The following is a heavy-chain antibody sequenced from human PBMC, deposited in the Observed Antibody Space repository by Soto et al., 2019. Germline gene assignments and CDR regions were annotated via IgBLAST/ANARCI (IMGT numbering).Heavy chain of an antibody. V-gene: IGHV3-21*01. CDR3: ARKGYGEYGGMDV. J-gene: IGHJ6*02. Sequence: LRLSFAASGFTFTSYTFNWVRQAPGKGLEWVSCISTTSGYIYYADSVKGRFTFSRDNARNSLYLQMNSLRVEDTAVYYCARKGYGEYGGMDVWGQGTMVTVSS. CDR1: GFTFTSYT. D-gene: IGHD4-17*01. CDR2: ISTTSGYI.